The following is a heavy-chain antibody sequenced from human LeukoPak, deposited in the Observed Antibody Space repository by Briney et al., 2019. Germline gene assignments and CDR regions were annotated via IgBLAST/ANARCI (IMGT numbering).Heavy chain of an antibody. V-gene: IGHV4-59*01. CDR1: GDSITSYY. Sequence: SETLSLTCTVSGDSITSYYWSWIRQAPGKGLEWIGYIYDSKTTRYNPSLRSRVTISLSTSKKQFSLKLSSVTAADTAVYYCARGFGGSWYYFDYWGQGTLATVSS. J-gene: IGHJ4*02. CDR3: ARGFGGSWYYFDY. D-gene: IGHD6-13*01. CDR2: IYDSKTT.